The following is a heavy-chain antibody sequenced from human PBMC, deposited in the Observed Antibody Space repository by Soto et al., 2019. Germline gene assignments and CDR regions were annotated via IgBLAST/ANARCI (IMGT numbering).Heavy chain of an antibody. Sequence: PSETLSLTCTVSGGSISSSYYWGWIRQPPGKGLEWIGNIYYSGYTYYNSSLKSRVTISLDTSKNQFSLNLRSVTAADTAVYYCVSGTSFYDVLTGYYVDRWFDPWGQGTLVTVSS. V-gene: IGHV4-39*01. D-gene: IGHD3-9*01. CDR3: VSGTSFYDVLTGYYVDRWFDP. CDR1: GGSISSSYY. J-gene: IGHJ5*02. CDR2: IYYSGYT.